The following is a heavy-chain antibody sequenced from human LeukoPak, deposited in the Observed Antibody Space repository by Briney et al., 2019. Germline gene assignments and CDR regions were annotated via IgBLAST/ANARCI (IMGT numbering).Heavy chain of an antibody. D-gene: IGHD6-19*01. CDR3: ARGPYSSGWSTRYYFDY. J-gene: IGHJ4*02. CDR2: INHSGST. Sequence: SETLSLTCAVYGGSFSGYYWSWIRQPPGKGLEWIGEINHSGSTNYNPSLKSRVTISVDTSKNQFSLKLSSVTAADTAVYYCARGPYSSGWSTRYYFDYWGQGTLVTVSS. CDR1: GGSFSGYY. V-gene: IGHV4-34*01.